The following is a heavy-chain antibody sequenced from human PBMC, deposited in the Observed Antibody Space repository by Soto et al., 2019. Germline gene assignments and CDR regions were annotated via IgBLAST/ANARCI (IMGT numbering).Heavy chain of an antibody. CDR3: ARSARSTQDY. CDR2: INHSGST. CDR1: GGSFSGYY. J-gene: IGHJ4*02. V-gene: IGHV4-34*01. Sequence: QVQLQQWGAGLLKPSETLSLTCAVYGGSFSGYYWSWILQPPGKGLEWIGEINHSGSTNYNPSLKSRVTISVDTSKNQFSLKLSSVTAADTAVYYCARSARSTQDYWGQGTLVTVSS.